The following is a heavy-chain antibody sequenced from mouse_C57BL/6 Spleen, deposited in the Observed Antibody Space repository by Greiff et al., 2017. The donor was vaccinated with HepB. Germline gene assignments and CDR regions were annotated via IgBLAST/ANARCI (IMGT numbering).Heavy chain of an antibody. CDR3: VREITTVVATEDAMDY. CDR1: GFTFNTYA. V-gene: IGHV10-3*01. Sequence: EVMLVESGGGLVQPKGSLKLSCAASGFTFNTYAMHWVRQAPGKGLEWVARIRSKSSNYATYYADSVKDRFTISRDDSQSMLYLQMNNLKTEDTAMYYCVREITTVVATEDAMDYWGQGTSVTVSS. J-gene: IGHJ4*01. D-gene: IGHD1-1*01. CDR2: IRSKSSNYAT.